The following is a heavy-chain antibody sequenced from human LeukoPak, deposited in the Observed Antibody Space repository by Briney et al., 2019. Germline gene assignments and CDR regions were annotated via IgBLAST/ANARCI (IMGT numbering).Heavy chain of an antibody. CDR3: ARGHSSWFPPDI. CDR2: IYYSGST. D-gene: IGHD6-13*01. V-gene: IGHV4-59*01. CDR1: GGSISSYY. J-gene: IGHJ3*02. Sequence: SETLSLTCTVSGGSISSYYWSWIRQPPGKGLEWIGYIYYSGSTNYNPSLKSRVTISVDTSKNQFSLKLGSVTAADTAVYYCARGHSSWFPPDIWGQGTMVTVSS.